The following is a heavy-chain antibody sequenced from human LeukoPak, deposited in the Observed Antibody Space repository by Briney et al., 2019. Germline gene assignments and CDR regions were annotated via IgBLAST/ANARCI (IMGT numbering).Heavy chain of an antibody. CDR1: GGSISSSNW. V-gene: IGHV4-4*02. Sequence: SGTLSLTCAVSGGSISSSNWWSWVRQPPGKGLEWIGEIYHSGSTNYNPSLKSRVTISVDKSKNQFSLKLSPVTTADTAVYYCARGRPNYDILTGYVGYWGQGTLVTVSS. J-gene: IGHJ4*02. CDR3: ARGRPNYDILTGYVGY. D-gene: IGHD3-9*01. CDR2: IYHSGST.